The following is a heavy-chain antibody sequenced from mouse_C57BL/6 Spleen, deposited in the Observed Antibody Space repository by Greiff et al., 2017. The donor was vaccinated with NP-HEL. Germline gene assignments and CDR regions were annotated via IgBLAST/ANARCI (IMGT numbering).Heavy chain of an antibody. V-gene: IGHV1-39*01. CDR1: GYSFTDYN. D-gene: IGHD2-5*01. CDR2: INPNYGST. CDR3: SRSNLGPFAY. J-gene: IGHJ3*01. Sequence: EVQLQQSGPELVKPGASVKISCKASGYSFTDYNMNWVKQSNGKSLEWIGYINPNYGSTSYNQKFKDKATLTVDKSSSTAYMQLNSLTSEDSAVYYWSRSNLGPFAYWGQGTMVTVSA.